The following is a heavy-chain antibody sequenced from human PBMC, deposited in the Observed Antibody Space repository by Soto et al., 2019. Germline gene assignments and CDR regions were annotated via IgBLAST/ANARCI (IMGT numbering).Heavy chain of an antibody. V-gene: IGHV1-69*06. D-gene: IGHD3-10*01. CDR2: IIPIFGTV. J-gene: IGHJ4*02. Sequence: ASVKVSCKASGGTFSSYAISWVRQAPGQGLEWMGGIIPIFGTVNYAQEFQGRVTITADKSTSTAYMELSSLRSEDTAVYYCARVPGSPMVRGVIIPYYFDYWGQGTLATVS. CDR1: GGTFSSYA. CDR3: ARVPGSPMVRGVIIPYYFDY.